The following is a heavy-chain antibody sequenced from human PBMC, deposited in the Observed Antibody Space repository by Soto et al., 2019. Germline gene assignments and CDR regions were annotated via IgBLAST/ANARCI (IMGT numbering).Heavy chain of an antibody. V-gene: IGHV4-34*01. D-gene: IGHD1-26*01. CDR2: INHSGIT. J-gene: IGHJ4*02. CDR3: ARVRWDQPWVFDY. Sequence: QVQLQQWGAGVLKPSETLSLTCAVYGGSFSAYYWSWIRQPPGKGLEWIGEINHSGITNYNPSLKSRVTITVDTSKDQFSLKLTSVTAADTAVYYCARVRWDQPWVFDYWGQGTLVTVSS. CDR1: GGSFSAYY.